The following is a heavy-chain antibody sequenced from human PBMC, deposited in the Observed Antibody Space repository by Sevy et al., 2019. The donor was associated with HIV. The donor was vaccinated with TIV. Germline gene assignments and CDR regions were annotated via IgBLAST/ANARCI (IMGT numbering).Heavy chain of an antibody. V-gene: IGHV3-74*01. Sequence: GGSLRLSCAASGFTFSSYWMHWVRQAPGKGLVWVSHINSVGSKTGYADSVKGRFTISRDNAKNTLYLQMKSLRAQDTAVYYCASLPNNYYDSSGSSGDDAFDIWGQGTMVTVSS. CDR2: INSVGSKT. J-gene: IGHJ3*02. D-gene: IGHD3-22*01. CDR1: GFTFSSYW. CDR3: ASLPNNYYDSSGSSGDDAFDI.